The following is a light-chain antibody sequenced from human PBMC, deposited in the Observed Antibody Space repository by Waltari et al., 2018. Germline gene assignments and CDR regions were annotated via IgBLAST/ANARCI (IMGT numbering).Light chain of an antibody. CDR1: SSDVGAYDD. Sequence: QSALTQPPSASGSPGQSVTIPCTGTSSDVGAYDDVSWYQHHPDKAPKLIIFEVNKWPSGVPDRFSSSKSGNTASLTVSGLQAEDEAHYYCSSYAGTDNFVVFGGGTKLTVL. CDR3: SSYAGTDNFVV. V-gene: IGLV2-8*01. J-gene: IGLJ2*01. CDR2: EVN.